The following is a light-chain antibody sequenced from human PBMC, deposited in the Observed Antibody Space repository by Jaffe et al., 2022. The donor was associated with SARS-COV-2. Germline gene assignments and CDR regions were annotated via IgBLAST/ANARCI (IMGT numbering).Light chain of an antibody. V-gene: IGLV3-1*01. CDR1: KLGGKY. J-gene: IGLJ2*01. CDR2: QDR. CDR3: QAWDSSTVV. Sequence: SYELAQPPSVSVPPGQTASIPCSGDKLGGKYVCWYQQKPGQAPVLVMYQDRKRPSGIPERFSGSNSGNTATLIISGTQAMDEADYYCQAWDSSTVVFGGGTKLTVL.